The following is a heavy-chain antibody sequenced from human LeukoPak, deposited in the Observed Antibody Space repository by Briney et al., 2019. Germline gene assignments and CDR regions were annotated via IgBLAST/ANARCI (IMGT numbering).Heavy chain of an antibody. D-gene: IGHD2-2*01. CDR3: AKGYCSSTSCYSGLD. CDR1: GFTFSSYS. V-gene: IGHV3-21*01. CDR2: ISSSSSYI. J-gene: IGHJ4*02. Sequence: GGSLRLSCAASGFTFSSYSMNWVRQAPGKGLEWVSSISSSSSYIYYADSVKGRFTISRDNAKNSLYLQMNSLRVEDTAEYYCAKGYCSSTSCYSGLDWGQGTLVTVSS.